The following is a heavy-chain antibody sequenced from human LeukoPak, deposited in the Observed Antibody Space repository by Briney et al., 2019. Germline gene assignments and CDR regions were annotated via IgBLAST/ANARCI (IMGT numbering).Heavy chain of an antibody. J-gene: IGHJ4*02. CDR2: IYYSGST. V-gene: IGHV4-38-2*02. CDR1: GYSISSGYY. Sequence: PSETLSLTCTVSGYSISSGYYWGWIRQPPGKGLEWIGSIYYSGSTYYNPSLKSRVTISVDTSKNQFSLKLSSVTAADTAVYYCARDVSDYWGQGTLVTVSS. CDR3: ARDVSDY.